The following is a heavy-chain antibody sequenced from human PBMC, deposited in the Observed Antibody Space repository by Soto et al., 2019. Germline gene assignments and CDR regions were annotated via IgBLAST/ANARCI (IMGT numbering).Heavy chain of an antibody. D-gene: IGHD3-10*01. Sequence: GESLKISCQGSGYSFANYWIAWVRQMPGKGLEWVVVIYPGDSDTRYSPSFRGQVTISADKSISHVYLQWSSLKASDTAMYYCARNRRRQYYYGMDVWGQGTTVTVSS. CDR3: ARNRRRQYYYGMDV. V-gene: IGHV5-51*01. J-gene: IGHJ6*02. CDR1: GYSFANYW. CDR2: IYPGDSDT.